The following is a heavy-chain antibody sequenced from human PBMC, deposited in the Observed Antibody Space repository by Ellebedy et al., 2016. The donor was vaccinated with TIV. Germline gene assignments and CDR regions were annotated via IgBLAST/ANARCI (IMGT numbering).Heavy chain of an antibody. Sequence: PGGSLRLSCAASGFTFSSYAMNWVRQAPGKGLEWVSSISSSSTYIYYADSVKGRFTISRDNAKNSLYLQMNSLRAEDTAVYYCARDLVVVPAAIVSDYYYGMDVWGQGTTVTVSS. D-gene: IGHD2-2*01. CDR2: ISSSSTYI. J-gene: IGHJ6*02. CDR1: GFTFSSYA. V-gene: IGHV3-21*01. CDR3: ARDLVVVPAAIVSDYYYGMDV.